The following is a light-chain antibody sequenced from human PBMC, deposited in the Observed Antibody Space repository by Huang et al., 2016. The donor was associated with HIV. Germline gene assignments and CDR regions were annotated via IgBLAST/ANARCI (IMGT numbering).Light chain of an antibody. CDR1: QYVSSN. J-gene: IGKJ2*01. CDR2: DAS. Sequence: ERVMTQSPATLSVSLGERATLSCRASQYVSSNLAWDQQKPGQAPRLLIYDASTRLTDIPARFSGSGSGIEFTLTISSLQSEDFAVYYCQQYNNWPRTFGQGTKLEIK. V-gene: IGKV3-15*01. CDR3: QQYNNWPRT.